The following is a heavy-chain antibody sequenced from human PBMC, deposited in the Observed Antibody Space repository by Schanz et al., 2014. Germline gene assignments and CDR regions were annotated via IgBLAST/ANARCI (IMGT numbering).Heavy chain of an antibody. V-gene: IGHV3-7*01. D-gene: IGHD3-3*01. CDR3: ARGVRIDY. CDR1: GFIFSNSW. J-gene: IGHJ4*02. CDR2: IKQDGSEK. Sequence: EVQLVESGGGLVQPGGSLRLSCAASGFIFSNSWMSWVRQAPGKGLEWVANIKQDGSEKYYVDSVKGRFTISRDNAKNSLYLQMNSLTAEDTAVYCWARGVRIDYWGQGTLVTVSS.